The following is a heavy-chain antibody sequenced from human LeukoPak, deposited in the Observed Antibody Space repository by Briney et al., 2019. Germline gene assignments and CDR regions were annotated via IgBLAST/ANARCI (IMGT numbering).Heavy chain of an antibody. CDR1: GFTSSSYS. Sequence: GGSLRLSCAASGFTSSSYSMNWVRQAPGKGLEWVSSISSSSSYIYYADSVKGRFTISRDNAKNSLYLQMNSLRAEDTAVYYCARSASCSGGSCYGVWGYWGQGTLVTVSS. J-gene: IGHJ4*02. CDR2: ISSSSSYI. CDR3: ARSASCSGGSCYGVWGY. V-gene: IGHV3-21*01. D-gene: IGHD2-15*01.